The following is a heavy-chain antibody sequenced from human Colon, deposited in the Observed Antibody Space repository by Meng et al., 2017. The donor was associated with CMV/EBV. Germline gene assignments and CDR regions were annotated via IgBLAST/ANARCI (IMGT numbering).Heavy chain of an antibody. CDR2: ISGNGDST. Sequence: GGSLRLSCKVSGLPFRFYAMTWVRQAPGKGLEWVSGISGNGDSTYYSDSVKGRFTSSRDNSKNTLYLQMNSLRAEDTAVYYCARQTRAYCFDSWGQGTLVTVSS. V-gene: IGHV3-23*01. D-gene: IGHD2-15*01. CDR1: GLPFRFYA. J-gene: IGHJ4*02. CDR3: ARQTRAYCFDS.